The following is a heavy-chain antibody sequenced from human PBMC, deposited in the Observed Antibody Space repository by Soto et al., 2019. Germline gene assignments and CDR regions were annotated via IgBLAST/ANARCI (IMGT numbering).Heavy chain of an antibody. CDR2: IYYSGST. V-gene: IGHV4-31*03. D-gene: IGHD3-22*01. CDR3: ARTMIVVRFDP. J-gene: IGHJ5*02. Sequence: PSETLSLTCTLSCGSISSGGYYGSWIRQHPGKGLEWIGYIYYSGSTYYNPSLKSRVTISVDTSKNQFSLKLSSVTVADTAVYYCARTMIVVRFDPWGQGTLVTVSS. CDR1: CGSISSGGYY.